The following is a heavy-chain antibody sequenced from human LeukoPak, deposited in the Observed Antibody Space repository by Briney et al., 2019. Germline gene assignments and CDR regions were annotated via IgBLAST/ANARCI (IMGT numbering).Heavy chain of an antibody. CDR2: ISSSSSYI. Sequence: GGSLRLSCAASGFTFSSYSMNWVRQAPGKGLEWVSSISSSSSYIYYADSVKGRFTISRDNAKNSLYLQMNSLRVEDTAVYYCARTYYYDSSGQLRYFQHWGQGTLVTVSS. V-gene: IGHV3-21*01. CDR3: ARTYYYDSSGQLRYFQH. CDR1: GFTFSSYS. D-gene: IGHD3-22*01. J-gene: IGHJ1*01.